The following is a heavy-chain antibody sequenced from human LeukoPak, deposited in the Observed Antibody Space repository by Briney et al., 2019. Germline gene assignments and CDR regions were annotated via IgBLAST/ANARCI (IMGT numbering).Heavy chain of an antibody. V-gene: IGHV1-18*01. CDR2: ISAYNGNT. J-gene: IGHJ4*02. D-gene: IGHD3-3*01. CDR3: ARTGFRYGVFDY. Sequence: GASVKVSCKASGYTFTSYGISWVRQAPGQGLEWMGWISAYNGNTNDAQKLQGRVTIPTDTSTSTAYMELRSLRSDDTAVYYCARTGFRYGVFDYWGQGTLVTVSS. CDR1: GYTFTSYG.